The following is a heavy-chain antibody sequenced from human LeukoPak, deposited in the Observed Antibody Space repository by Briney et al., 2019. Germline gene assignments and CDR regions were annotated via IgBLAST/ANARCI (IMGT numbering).Heavy chain of an antibody. CDR1: GFTFISYN. V-gene: IGHV3-21*01. CDR3: ARERRIAVAGTTGGFDP. Sequence: GRSLRLSCAASGFTFISYNMNWVRQAPGKGLEWVSSISSSSSYIYYADSVKGRFTISRDNAKNSLYLQMNSLRAEDTAVYYCARERRIAVAGTTGGFDPWGQGTLVTVSS. D-gene: IGHD6-13*01. J-gene: IGHJ5*02. CDR2: ISSSSSYI.